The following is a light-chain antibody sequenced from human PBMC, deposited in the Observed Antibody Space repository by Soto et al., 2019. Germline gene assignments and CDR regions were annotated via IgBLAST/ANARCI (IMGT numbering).Light chain of an antibody. CDR1: QNINSY. V-gene: IGKV1-39*01. CDR3: QQGYSTPLT. J-gene: IGKJ1*01. CDR2: AAS. Sequence: DIQMTQSPASLSASVGDRVTITCRASQNINSYLHWYQQKPGKAPKLLIYAASTLQSGVPSRFSGSGSGTDFTLTLNSLQPEDFATYYCQQGYSTPLTFGKGTKVEIK.